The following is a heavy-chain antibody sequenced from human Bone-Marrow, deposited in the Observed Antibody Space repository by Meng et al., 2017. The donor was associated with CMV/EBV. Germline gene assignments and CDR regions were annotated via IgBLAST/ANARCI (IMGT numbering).Heavy chain of an antibody. D-gene: IGHD6-19*01. J-gene: IGHJ6*02. Sequence: GGSLRLSCAASGFTFSDYYMSWIRQAPGKGLEWVSYISSSGSTIYYADSVKGRFTISRDNFKNTLYLRMNSLRVEDTAVYYCARDGGGSGWYYYGMDVWGQGTTVTVSS. CDR1: GFTFSDYY. CDR3: ARDGGGSGWYYYGMDV. CDR2: ISSSGSTI. V-gene: IGHV3-11*04.